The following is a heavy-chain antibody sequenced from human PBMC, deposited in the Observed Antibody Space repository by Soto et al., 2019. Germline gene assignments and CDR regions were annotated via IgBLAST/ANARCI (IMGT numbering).Heavy chain of an antibody. V-gene: IGHV4-59*01. Sequence: SETLSLTCTVSGGSISSYYWSWIRQPPGKGLEWIGYIYYSGSTKYNPSLKSRVTISVDTSKNRFSLKLALVTAADRVVYYCAGARGYSYGTDFDYWGQGTLVPVS. D-gene: IGHD5-18*01. J-gene: IGHJ4*02. CDR1: GGSISSYY. CDR3: AGARGYSYGTDFDY. CDR2: IYYSGST.